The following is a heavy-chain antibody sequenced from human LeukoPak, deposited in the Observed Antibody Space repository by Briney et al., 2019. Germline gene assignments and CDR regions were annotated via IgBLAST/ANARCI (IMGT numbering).Heavy chain of an antibody. Sequence: RPSETLSLTCAVSGGSISSSNWWSWVRQPPGKGLEWIGEIYHSGSTNYNPSLKSRVTISVDTSKNQFSLKLSSVTAADTAVYYCARGAYSYGWTNWFDPWGQGTLVTVSS. V-gene: IGHV4-4*02. D-gene: IGHD5-18*01. CDR2: IYHSGST. J-gene: IGHJ5*02. CDR1: GGSISSSNW. CDR3: ARGAYSYGWTNWFDP.